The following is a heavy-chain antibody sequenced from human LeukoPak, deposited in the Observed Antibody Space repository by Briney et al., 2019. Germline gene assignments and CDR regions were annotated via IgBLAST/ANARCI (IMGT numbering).Heavy chain of an antibody. D-gene: IGHD5-18*01. J-gene: IGHJ3*02. V-gene: IGHV3-13*01. CDR2: IGTAGDT. CDR3: ARGRGYSYGDDAFDI. Sequence: GGSLRLSCAASGFTFSSYDMHWVRQATGKGLEWVSAIGTAGDTYYPGSVKGRFTISRENAKNSLYLQMNSLRAGDTAVYYCARGRGYSYGDDAFDIWGQGTMVTVSS. CDR1: GFTFSSYD.